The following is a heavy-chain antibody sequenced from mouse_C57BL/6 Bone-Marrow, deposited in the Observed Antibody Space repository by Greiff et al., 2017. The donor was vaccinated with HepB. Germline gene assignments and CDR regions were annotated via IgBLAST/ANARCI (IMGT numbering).Heavy chain of an antibody. V-gene: IGHV1-74*01. CDR2: IHPSDSDT. D-gene: IGHD2-3*01. CDR1: GYTFTSYW. CDR3: AIRWLLRGAWFAY. Sequence: QVQLKQPGAELVKPGASVKVSCKASGYTFTSYWMHWVKQRPGQGLEWIGRIHPSDSDTNYNQKFKGKATLTVDKSSSTAYMQLSSLTSEDSAVYYCAIRWLLRGAWFAYWGQGTLVTVSA. J-gene: IGHJ3*01.